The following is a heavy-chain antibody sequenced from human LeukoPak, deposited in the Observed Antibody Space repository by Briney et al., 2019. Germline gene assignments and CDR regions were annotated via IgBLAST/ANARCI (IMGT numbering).Heavy chain of an antibody. J-gene: IGHJ4*02. CDR2: IKHDGSDT. CDR3: ARRIAATGMKYFDY. V-gene: IGHV3-7*05. Sequence: GGALRLSCAASGFTFSSYWMSWVRQAPGKGREWVAIIKHDGSDTNYVDSVKGRFTISRDNAKHSLYLQMNSLRAEDTAMYYCARRIAATGMKYFDYWGQGTLVTVSS. D-gene: IGHD6-13*01. CDR1: GFTFSSYW.